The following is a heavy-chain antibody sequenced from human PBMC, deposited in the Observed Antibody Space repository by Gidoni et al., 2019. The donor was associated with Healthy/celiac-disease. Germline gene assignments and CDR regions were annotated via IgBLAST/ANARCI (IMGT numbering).Heavy chain of an antibody. CDR3: ARGVYDFWSGYHYYYGMDV. D-gene: IGHD3-3*01. V-gene: IGHV1-69*01. Sequence: QVQLVQSGAEVKKPGSSVKVSCKASGGTFSSYAISWVRQAPGQGLEWMGGIIPIFGTANYAQKFQGRVTMTADESTSTAYMERSSLRSKDTAVYYCARGVYDFWSGYHYYYGMDVWGQGTTVTVSS. J-gene: IGHJ6*02. CDR1: GGTFSSYA. CDR2: IIPIFGTA.